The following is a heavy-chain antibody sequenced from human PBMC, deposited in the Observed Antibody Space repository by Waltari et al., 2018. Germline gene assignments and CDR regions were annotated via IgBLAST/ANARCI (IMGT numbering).Heavy chain of an antibody. D-gene: IGHD4-17*01. CDR1: GFTFSSYA. CDR2: ISGSGGST. CDR3: AKGPHDYGDYVPNWFDP. Sequence: EVQLLESGGGLVQPGGSLRLSCAASGFTFSSYAMSWVRQAPGRGLEWVSAISGSGGSTYYADSVKGRFTISRDNSKNTLYLQMNSLRAEDTAVYYCAKGPHDYGDYVPNWFDPWGQGTLVTVSS. V-gene: IGHV3-23*01. J-gene: IGHJ5*02.